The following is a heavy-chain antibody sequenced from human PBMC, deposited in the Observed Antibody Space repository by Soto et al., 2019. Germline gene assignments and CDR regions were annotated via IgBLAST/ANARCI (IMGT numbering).Heavy chain of an antibody. CDR2: ISKSGDIT. V-gene: IGHV3-23*01. CDR1: GFTFRDYG. Sequence: EVQLLESGGGLVQPGGSPRLSCAASGFTFRDYGMSWVRQTPGKGLEWVSFISKSGDITSYADSVKGRFTIFRDNSRSTLFLQMNSLRAEDTALYFCVCRHLEAADTLQSLLYFDFWGQGTLVTVPS. D-gene: IGHD6-13*01. CDR3: VCRHLEAADTLQSLLYFDF. J-gene: IGHJ4*02.